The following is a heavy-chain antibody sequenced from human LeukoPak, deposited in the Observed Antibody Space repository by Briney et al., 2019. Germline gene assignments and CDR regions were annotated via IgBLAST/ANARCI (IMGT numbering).Heavy chain of an antibody. J-gene: IGHJ4*02. V-gene: IGHV3-30*02. CDR1: GFTFNSYG. Sequence: GGSLRLSCAASGFTFNSYGMHWLRQAPGKGLEWVAFIRYDGSNKYYEDYVKGRLTISRDNCKNTLYLQMNSLRAEDTAVYYCAKVEARNYYGSGSPDYWGQGTLVTVSS. CDR3: AKVEARNYYGSGSPDY. CDR2: IRYDGSNK. D-gene: IGHD3-10*01.